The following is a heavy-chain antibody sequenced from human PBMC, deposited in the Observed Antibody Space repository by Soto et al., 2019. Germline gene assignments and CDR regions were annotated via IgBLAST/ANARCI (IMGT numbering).Heavy chain of an antibody. Sequence: QLQLVQSGAEVERPGASVRVSCKAYGYPFSKYGISWIRQAPGQGLEWMGWIKPDNGDTNYAQKFQGRVTMTTDTSSNTAYMELRSRRSDDTAVYYCATSYASGFDPWGQGTLVSVSS. CDR2: IKPDNGDT. J-gene: IGHJ5*02. CDR1: GYPFSKYG. CDR3: ATSYASGFDP. V-gene: IGHV1-18*04. D-gene: IGHD3-10*01.